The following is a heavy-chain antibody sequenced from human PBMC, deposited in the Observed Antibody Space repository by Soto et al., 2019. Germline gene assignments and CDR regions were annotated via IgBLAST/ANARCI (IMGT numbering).Heavy chain of an antibody. CDR3: ARDGGIAVVGTFDY. CDR1: GFTVSTNY. CDR2: IYSGGNT. J-gene: IGHJ4*02. D-gene: IGHD6-13*01. Sequence: EVQLVESGGDLIQPGGSLRLSCADSGFTVSTNYMSWVRQAPGKGLEWVSVIYSGGNTYYADSVKGRFTISRDNSKNTLYLQMNSLRAEDTAVYYCARDGGIAVVGTFDYWGQGTLVTVSS. V-gene: IGHV3-53*01.